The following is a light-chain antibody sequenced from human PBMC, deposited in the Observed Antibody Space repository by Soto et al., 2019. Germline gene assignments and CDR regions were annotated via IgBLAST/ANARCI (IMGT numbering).Light chain of an antibody. CDR2: AAS. CDR3: QQSYSILWT. J-gene: IGKJ1*01. CDR1: QSISNY. V-gene: IGKV1-39*01. Sequence: DIQVTQSPSSLSASVGDRVTITCRASQSISNYLNWYQQKPGKAPKLLIYAASSLQSGVPSSFSGSGSGTDFTLTISSLQPEDFATYYCQQSYSILWTFCQGPKVEIK.